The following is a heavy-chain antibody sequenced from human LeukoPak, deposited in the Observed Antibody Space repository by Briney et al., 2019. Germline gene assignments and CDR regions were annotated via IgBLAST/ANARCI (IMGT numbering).Heavy chain of an antibody. Sequence: SETLSLTCNVSGDSISGSDYYWGWMRQPPGRGLEWIANIWYSGSAYYNPSLQSRVTITVDTSKNQFSLNVKSVTAGDSAVYYCLRHAGGIILTWGQGTRVAVSS. J-gene: IGHJ5*02. V-gene: IGHV4-39*01. CDR3: LRHAGGIILT. CDR1: GDSISGSDYY. CDR2: IWYSGSA. D-gene: IGHD1-1*01.